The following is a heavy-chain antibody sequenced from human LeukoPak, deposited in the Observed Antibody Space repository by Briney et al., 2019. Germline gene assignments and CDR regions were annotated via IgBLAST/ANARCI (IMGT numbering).Heavy chain of an antibody. D-gene: IGHD2-21*02. J-gene: IGHJ4*02. CDR2: IYSGGST. V-gene: IGHV3-53*01. CDR3: ARGGPYCGGDCLDY. CDR1: GFTVSSNY. Sequence: PGGSLRLSCAASGFTVSSNYMSWVRQAPGEGLEWVSVIYSGGSTYYADSVKGRFTISRDNSKNTLYLQMNSLRAEDTAVCYCARGGPYCGGDCLDYWGQGTLVTVSS.